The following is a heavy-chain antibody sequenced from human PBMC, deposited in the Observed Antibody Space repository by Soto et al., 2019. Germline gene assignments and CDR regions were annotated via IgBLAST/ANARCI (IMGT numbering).Heavy chain of an antibody. CDR3: ARARKGGYYDSSGQFDY. CDR2: IYYSGST. Sequence: SETLSLTCTVSGGSISSGGYYWSWIRQHPGKGLEWIGYIYYSGSTYYNPSLKSRVTISVDTSKNQFSLKLSSVTAADTAVYYCARARKGGYYDSSGQFDYWGQGTLVTVSS. J-gene: IGHJ4*02. CDR1: GGSISSGGYY. D-gene: IGHD3-22*01. V-gene: IGHV4-31*03.